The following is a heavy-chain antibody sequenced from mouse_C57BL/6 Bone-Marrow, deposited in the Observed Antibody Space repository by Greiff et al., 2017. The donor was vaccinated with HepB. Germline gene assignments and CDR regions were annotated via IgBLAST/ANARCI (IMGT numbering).Heavy chain of an antibody. J-gene: IGHJ4*01. Sequence: VQLQHSGPELVKPGASVKISCKASGYSFTGYYMNWVKQSPEKSLEWIGEINPSTGGTTYNQKFKAKATLTVDKSSSTAYMQLKSLTSEDSAVYYCARCGNYAMDYWGQGTSVTVSS. D-gene: IGHD1-1*02. V-gene: IGHV1-42*01. CDR3: ARCGNYAMDY. CDR1: GYSFTGYY. CDR2: INPSTGGT.